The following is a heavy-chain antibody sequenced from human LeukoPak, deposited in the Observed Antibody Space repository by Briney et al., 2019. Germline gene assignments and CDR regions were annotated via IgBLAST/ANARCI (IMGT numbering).Heavy chain of an antibody. V-gene: IGHV3-13*01. D-gene: IGHD6-13*01. Sequence: GGSLRLSCAASGFTFSSYDMHWVRQAIGEGLEWVSSISTAGDTYFSGSVKGRFTISRDNAKNSLYLDMDNLRAEDTAVYYCVRGDSRDYWGQGTLVTVSS. CDR1: GFTFSSYD. CDR2: ISTAGDT. J-gene: IGHJ4*02. CDR3: VRGDSRDY.